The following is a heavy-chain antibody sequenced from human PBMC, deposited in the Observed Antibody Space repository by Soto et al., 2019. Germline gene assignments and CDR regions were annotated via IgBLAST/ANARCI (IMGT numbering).Heavy chain of an antibody. Sequence: SVTMSLPCTVACGSSSGGGYCCTWIRQHPGKGLEWIGYIYYSGSTYYNPSLKSRVTISVDTSKNQFSLKLSSVTAADTAVYYCAREVGGYYHLDYWGQGTLVTVS. D-gene: IGHD3-3*01. CDR2: IYYSGST. V-gene: IGHV4-31*03. J-gene: IGHJ4*02. CDR1: CGSSSGGGYC. CDR3: AREVGGYYHLDY.